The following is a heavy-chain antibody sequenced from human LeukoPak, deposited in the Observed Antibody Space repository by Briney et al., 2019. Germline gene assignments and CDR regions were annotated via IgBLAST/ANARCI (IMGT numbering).Heavy chain of an antibody. CDR1: GFTFSSYA. V-gene: IGHV3-23*01. CDR2: ISGSGGST. Sequence: PGGSLRLSCAASGFTFSSYAMSWVRQAPGKGLEWVSAISGSGGSTYYADSVRGRFTISRDKPNNTLYLQMNSLRAEDTAAYYCAKEFDILTGYPCYFDYWGQGTLVTVSS. J-gene: IGHJ4*02. CDR3: AKEFDILTGYPCYFDY. D-gene: IGHD3-9*01.